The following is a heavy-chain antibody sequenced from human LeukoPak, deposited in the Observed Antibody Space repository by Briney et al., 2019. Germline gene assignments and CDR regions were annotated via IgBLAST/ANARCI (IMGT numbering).Heavy chain of an antibody. CDR3: AREEHFNGDPGY. CDR1: GFPFRSKY. CDR2: IYSGAST. J-gene: IGHJ4*02. V-gene: IGHV3-53*01. D-gene: IGHD4-17*01. Sequence: PGGALRLSCAASGFPFRSKYMSWGRQAAGKGREGVSFIYSGASTYYADSVKGRFTISRDNSKNTLYLQMTSLRAEDTAVYYCAREEHFNGDPGYWGQGTLVTVSS.